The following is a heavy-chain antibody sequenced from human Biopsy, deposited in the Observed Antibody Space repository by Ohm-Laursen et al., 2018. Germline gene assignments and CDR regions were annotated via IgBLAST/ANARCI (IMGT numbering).Heavy chain of an antibody. CDR3: GRAVRNQLLTDP. Sequence: SVKVSCNVSGYTLTELSMHWVRQASGKGLEWMGGFAPENGKTVYAQNFQARVSMTEDTSTDTAYMELSGLTSDDTATYYCGRAVRNQLLTDPWGQGTLVTVTS. V-gene: IGHV1-24*01. CDR2: FAPENGKT. CDR1: GYTLTELS. D-gene: IGHD1-7*01. J-gene: IGHJ5*02.